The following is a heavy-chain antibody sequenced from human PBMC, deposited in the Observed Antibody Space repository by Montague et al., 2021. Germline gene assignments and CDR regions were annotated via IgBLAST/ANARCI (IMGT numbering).Heavy chain of an antibody. CDR1: GFIFNNYV. D-gene: IGHD3-3*01. CDR2: INGNSINI. Sequence: FLRLSCAASGFIFNNYVMNLVRQAPGKGLEWVSGINGNSINIDYADSVKGRFTISRDNAKNSLYLQMNSLRAEDTAFYYCVKDTRDYYPDFWGQGILVTVSS. J-gene: IGHJ4*02. V-gene: IGHV3-9*01. CDR3: VKDTRDYYPDF.